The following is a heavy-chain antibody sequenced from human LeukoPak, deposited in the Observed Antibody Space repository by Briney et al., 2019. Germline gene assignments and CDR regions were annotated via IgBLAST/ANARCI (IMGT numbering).Heavy chain of an antibody. J-gene: IGHJ4*02. Sequence: PGGSLRLSCAASGFTFSSSAMSWVRQAPGKGLEWVGNIRGDGSVKFYLDSVKDRFTISRDNTNSVSLQMNNLKAEDTAVYYCGRSVAAPADYWGQGTLVIVSS. CDR1: GFTFSSSA. D-gene: IGHD6-6*01. CDR3: GRSVAAPADY. V-gene: IGHV3-7*03. CDR2: IRGDGSVK.